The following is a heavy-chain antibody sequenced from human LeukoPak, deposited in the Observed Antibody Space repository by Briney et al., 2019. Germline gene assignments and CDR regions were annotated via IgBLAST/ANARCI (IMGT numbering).Heavy chain of an antibody. J-gene: IGHJ6*03. Sequence: ASVKVSCKASGYTFTGYYMHWVRQAPGQGLEWMGWISAYNGNTNYAQKLQGRVTMTTDTSTSTAYMELRSLRSDDTAVYYCARRDYYYYMDVWGKGTTVTVSS. CDR2: ISAYNGNT. CDR1: GYTFTGYY. V-gene: IGHV1-18*04. CDR3: ARRDYYYYMDV.